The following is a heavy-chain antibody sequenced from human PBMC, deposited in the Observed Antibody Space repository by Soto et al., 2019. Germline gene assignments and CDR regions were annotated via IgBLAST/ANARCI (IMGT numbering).Heavy chain of an antibody. Sequence: GGSLRLSCTASGFTFGDYAMSWFRQAPGKGLEWVGFIRSKAYGGTTEYAASVKGRFTTSRDDSKSIAYLQMNSLKTEDTAVYYCTRDDLLGYCSSTSCPRYYYYGMDVWGQGTTVTVSS. CDR1: GFTFGDYA. D-gene: IGHD2-2*01. J-gene: IGHJ6*02. CDR3: TRDDLLGYCSSTSCPRYYYYGMDV. V-gene: IGHV3-49*03. CDR2: IRSKAYGGTT.